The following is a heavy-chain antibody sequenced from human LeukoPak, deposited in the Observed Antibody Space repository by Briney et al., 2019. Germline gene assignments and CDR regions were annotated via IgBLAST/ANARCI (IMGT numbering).Heavy chain of an antibody. Sequence: PSETLSLTCAVYGGSFSGYYWSWIRQPPGKGLEWIGEINHSGSTNYNPSLKSRVTISVDTSKNQFSLKLSSVTAADTAVYYCARLRLAARPYYMDVWGKGTTVTVSS. CDR1: GGSFSGYY. CDR2: INHSGST. J-gene: IGHJ6*03. V-gene: IGHV4-34*01. CDR3: ARLRLAARPYYMDV. D-gene: IGHD6-6*01.